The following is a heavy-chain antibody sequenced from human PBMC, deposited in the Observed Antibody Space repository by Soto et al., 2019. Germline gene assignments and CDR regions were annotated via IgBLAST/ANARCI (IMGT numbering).Heavy chain of an antibody. CDR3: ARDRYSGSYYGPSDY. Sequence: ASVKVSCKASGYTFTSYGISWVRQAPGQGLEWMGWISAYNGNTNYAQKLQGRVTMTTDTSTSTAYMELRSLRSDDTAVYYGARDRYSGSYYGPSDYWGQGTLVTVSS. CDR1: GYTFTSYG. J-gene: IGHJ4*02. V-gene: IGHV1-18*01. CDR2: ISAYNGNT. D-gene: IGHD1-26*01.